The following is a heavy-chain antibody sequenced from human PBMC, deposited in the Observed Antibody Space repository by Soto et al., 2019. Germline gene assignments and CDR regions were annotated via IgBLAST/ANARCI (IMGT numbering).Heavy chain of an antibody. Sequence: SETLSLTCTVSGGSVSSGSYYWSWIRQPPGKGLEWIGYIYYSGSTNYNPSLKSRVTISVDTSKNQFSLKLSSVTAADTAVYYCARERAISYYDFWSGYYGDYYYYYGMDVWGQVTTVTVSS. D-gene: IGHD3-3*01. CDR3: ARERAISYYDFWSGYYGDYYYYYGMDV. V-gene: IGHV4-61*01. CDR2: IYYSGST. J-gene: IGHJ6*02. CDR1: GGSVSSGSYY.